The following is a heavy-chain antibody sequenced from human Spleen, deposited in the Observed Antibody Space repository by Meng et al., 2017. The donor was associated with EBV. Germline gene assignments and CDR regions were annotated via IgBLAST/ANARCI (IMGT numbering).Heavy chain of an antibody. CDR3: AGAEARHDRNFDY. J-gene: IGHJ4*02. CDR2: ISGSGTTI. V-gene: IGHV3-11*01. Sequence: QVQLVEAGGGLVKPGGSLRLSCAASGWTFSDYYMIWIRQAPGKGLEWISYISGSGTTIYYADSVNGRFTISRDNAKNSLYLQMNSLRDEDTAVYYCAGAEARHDRNFDYWGQGTLVTVSS. CDR1: GWTFSDYY. D-gene: IGHD3-22*01.